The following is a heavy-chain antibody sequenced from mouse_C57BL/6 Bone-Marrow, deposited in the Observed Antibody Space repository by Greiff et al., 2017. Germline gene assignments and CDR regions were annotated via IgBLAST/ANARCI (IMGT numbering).Heavy chain of an antibody. D-gene: IGHD2-2*01. V-gene: IGHV1-55*01. CDR3: ARYISLGLRRAMDY. Sequence: QVQLQQSGAELVKPGASVKMSCKASGYTFTSYWITWVKQRPGQGLEWIGDIYPGSGSTNYKEKFKSKATLTVDTSSSTAYMQLSSLTSEDSAVYYGARYISLGLRRAMDYWGQGTSVTVSS. J-gene: IGHJ4*01. CDR1: GYTFTSYW. CDR2: IYPGSGST.